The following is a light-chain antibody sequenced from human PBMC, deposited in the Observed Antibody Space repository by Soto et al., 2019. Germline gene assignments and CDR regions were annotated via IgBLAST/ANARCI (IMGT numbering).Light chain of an antibody. J-gene: IGKJ1*01. CDR1: QTIDSW. Sequence: DIQLTQSPSSLSASVGDRVTITCRASQTIDSWLAWYQQRPGKPPNXLIYKASTLASGVPSRFSGSGSGTELTITINSLQPDDFETYYCQQYHIYSGTFGQGTKVDIK. V-gene: IGKV1-5*03. CDR3: QQYHIYSGT. CDR2: KAS.